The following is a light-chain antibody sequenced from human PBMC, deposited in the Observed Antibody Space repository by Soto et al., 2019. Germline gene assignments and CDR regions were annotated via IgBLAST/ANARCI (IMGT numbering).Light chain of an antibody. CDR1: QSITDW. J-gene: IGKJ1*01. CDR3: QYWDDYSWT. V-gene: IGKV1-5*03. Sequence: DIQMTQSPSTLAASVGDRVTITCRASQSITDWLAWYQQKPGKAPKFLIYKASNLEGGVPSRFSGSGSGTEFTLTISSVHPDHFATYYCQYWDDYSWTFGQGTTVEI. CDR2: KAS.